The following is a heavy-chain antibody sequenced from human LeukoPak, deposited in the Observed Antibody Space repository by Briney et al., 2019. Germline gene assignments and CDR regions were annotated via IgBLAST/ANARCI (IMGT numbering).Heavy chain of an antibody. CDR3: TTESPYSDY. CDR1: GFTFGDYA. CDR2: IRSKAHGGTT. J-gene: IGHJ4*02. Sequence: GGSLRLSCTASGFTFGDYAMSWVRQAPGKGLEWVGFIRSKAHGGTTEYAASVKGRFTISRDDSKSIAYLQLNSLKTEDTAVYYCTTESPYSDYWGQGTLVTVSS. V-gene: IGHV3-49*04.